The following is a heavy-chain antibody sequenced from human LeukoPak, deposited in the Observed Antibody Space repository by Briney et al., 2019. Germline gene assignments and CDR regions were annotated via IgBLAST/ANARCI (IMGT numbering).Heavy chain of an antibody. D-gene: IGHD1-14*01. CDR3: GEEPLAGSYMDV. V-gene: IGHV1-69*05. Sequence: SVKVSCKASGGTFSSYAISWVRQAPGQGLEWMGGIIPIFGTADYAQKFQGRVTITTDESTSTAYMELSSLRSEDTAVYYCGEEPLAGSYMDVWGKGTTVTVSS. J-gene: IGHJ6*03. CDR2: IIPIFGTA. CDR1: GGTFSSYA.